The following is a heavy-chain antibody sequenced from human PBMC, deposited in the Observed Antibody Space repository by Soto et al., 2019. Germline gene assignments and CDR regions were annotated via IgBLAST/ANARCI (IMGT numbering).Heavy chain of an antibody. CDR3: ARDLAGIAAAGPQGY. Sequence: QVQLVQSGAEVKKPGASVKVSCKASGYTFTSYGISWVRQAPGQGLEWMGWISAYNGNTNYAQKLQGRVTMTTDTSTSTAYMERSNLRSDDTAVYYCARDLAGIAAAGPQGYWGQGTLVTVSS. CDR1: GYTFTSYG. D-gene: IGHD6-13*01. J-gene: IGHJ4*02. CDR2: ISAYNGNT. V-gene: IGHV1-18*01.